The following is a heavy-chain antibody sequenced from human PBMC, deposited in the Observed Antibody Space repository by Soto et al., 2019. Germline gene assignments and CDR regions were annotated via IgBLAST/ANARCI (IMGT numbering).Heavy chain of an antibody. V-gene: IGHV3-53*02. Sequence: EVHLVETGGGLIQPGGALRLSCAASWPSVSSSRNRLVRQGLRKGLEWVSVIYFRGSTQHAESVKGRFTISRDNSKNTVHLQMNSVRVDDTAVYFCSTSSRNEYHFAMDAWGQGTTVIVSS. CDR1: WPSVSSSR. CDR3: STSSRNEYHFAMDA. CDR2: IYFRGST. J-gene: IGHJ6*02. D-gene: IGHD6-6*01.